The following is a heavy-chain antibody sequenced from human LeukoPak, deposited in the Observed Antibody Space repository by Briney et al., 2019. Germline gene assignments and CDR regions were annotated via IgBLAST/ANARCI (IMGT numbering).Heavy chain of an antibody. Sequence: GWSLRLSCAASGFSFDHYGMSWVRQAPGTALEWVSGINWNGGSTGYADSVKGRFTISRDNAKNSLYLHMNTLRADDTAVYYFSRQFRGGPNIWFGEFGGSYYYYYMDVWGKGATVTISS. J-gene: IGHJ6*03. CDR2: INWNGGST. CDR1: GFSFDHYG. CDR3: SRQFRGGPNIWFGEFGGSYYYYYMDV. V-gene: IGHV3-20*04. D-gene: IGHD3-10*01.